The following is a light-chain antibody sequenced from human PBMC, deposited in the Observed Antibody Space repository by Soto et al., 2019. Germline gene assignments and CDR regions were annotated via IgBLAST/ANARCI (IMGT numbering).Light chain of an antibody. Sequence: DIQMTQSPSFVSASVGDRVTITGRASQGISSWLAWYQHKPGRAPKLLIHAASSLESGVPSRLSGSGSGTDFPLTISCLQPEEFATYYCQQTTSFPLTFGGGTKVEIK. J-gene: IGKJ4*01. CDR1: QGISSW. CDR3: QQTTSFPLT. CDR2: AAS. V-gene: IGKV1-12*01.